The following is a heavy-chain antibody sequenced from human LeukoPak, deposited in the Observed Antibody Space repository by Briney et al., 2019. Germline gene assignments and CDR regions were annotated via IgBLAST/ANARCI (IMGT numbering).Heavy chain of an antibody. CDR3: ARVWGLAVAGGEIEY. Sequence: GGSLRLSCAASGFTVSSNYMSWVRQAPGKGLEWVSVIYIGGSTYYADSVKGRFTISRDISKNTLYLQMNSLRAEDTAVYYCARVWGLAVAGGEIEYWGQGTLVTVSS. D-gene: IGHD6-13*01. CDR1: GFTVSSNY. V-gene: IGHV3-53*01. J-gene: IGHJ4*02. CDR2: IYIGGST.